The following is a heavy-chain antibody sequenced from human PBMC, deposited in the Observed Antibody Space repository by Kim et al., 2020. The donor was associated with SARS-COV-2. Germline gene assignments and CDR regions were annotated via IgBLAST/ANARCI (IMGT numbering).Heavy chain of an antibody. Sequence: GGSLRLSCAASGFTFDDYAMHWVRQAPGKGLEWVSGISWNSGSIGYADSVKGRFTISRDNAKNSLYLQMNSLRAEDTALYYCAKGRLLVDWGQGTLVTVS. J-gene: IGHJ4*02. CDR2: ISWNSGSI. D-gene: IGHD3-22*01. CDR3: AKGRLLVD. CDR1: GFTFDDYA. V-gene: IGHV3-9*01.